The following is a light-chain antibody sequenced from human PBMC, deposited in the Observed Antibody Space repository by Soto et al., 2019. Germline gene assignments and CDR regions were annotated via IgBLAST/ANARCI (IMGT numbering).Light chain of an antibody. CDR2: AAS. Sequence: DIQMTQSPSSLSASVGDRVTITCRASQGISNYLAWYQQKPGKVPKLLIYAASTLQSGVPSRFSGGRSGIYFTLTISSPQPEDVSTYYCQKYNSAPHTFGGGTKVEI. CDR3: QKYNSAPHT. CDR1: QGISNY. V-gene: IGKV1-27*01. J-gene: IGKJ4*01.